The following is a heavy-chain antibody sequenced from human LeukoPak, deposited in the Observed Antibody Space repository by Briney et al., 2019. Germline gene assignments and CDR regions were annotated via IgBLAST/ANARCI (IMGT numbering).Heavy chain of an antibody. CDR1: GYNFTSYW. D-gene: IGHD1-26*01. CDR2: IYPDDSDT. V-gene: IGHV5-51*01. Sequence: GESLKISCKVSGYNFTSYWIGWVRQMPGRGLEWLGIIYPDDSDTTYSPSFQGQVTMSADKSISTAYLQWSSLKASDTAMYYCARRLSLFIVILLGPANGFDIWGQGTMVTVSS. CDR3: ARRLSLFIVILLGPANGFDI. J-gene: IGHJ3*02.